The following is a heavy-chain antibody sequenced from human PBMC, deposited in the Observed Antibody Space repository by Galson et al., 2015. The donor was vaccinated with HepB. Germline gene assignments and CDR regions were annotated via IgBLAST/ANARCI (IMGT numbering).Heavy chain of an antibody. D-gene: IGHD2-21*01. CDR2: FDPEDGET. J-gene: IGHJ4*02. Sequence: SCKVSGYTLTELSMHWARQAPGKGLEWMGGFDPEDGETIYAQKFQGRVTMTEDTSTDTAYMELSSLRSEDTAVYYCATGRRYCGGDCYFDYWGQGTLVTVSS. V-gene: IGHV1-24*01. CDR3: ATGRRYCGGDCYFDY. CDR1: GYTLTELS.